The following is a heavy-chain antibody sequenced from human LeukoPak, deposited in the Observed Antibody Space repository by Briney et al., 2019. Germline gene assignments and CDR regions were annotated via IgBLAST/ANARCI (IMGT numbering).Heavy chain of an antibody. CDR3: ARAYNGDYGDKRILAPDQ. Sequence: SETLSLTCTVSGGSISSSRDYWAWIRQPPGKGLEWIANIYYSGSTYYSPSLKSRVTISVDTSKNQFFLKLSSVTAADTAVYYCARAYNGDYGDKRILAPDQWGQGTLVTVSS. CDR1: GGSISSSRDY. V-gene: IGHV4-39*01. J-gene: IGHJ1*01. D-gene: IGHD4-23*01. CDR2: IYYSGST.